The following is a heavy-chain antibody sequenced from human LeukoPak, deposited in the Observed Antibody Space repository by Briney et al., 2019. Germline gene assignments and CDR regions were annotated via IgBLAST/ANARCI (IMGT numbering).Heavy chain of an antibody. D-gene: IGHD3-22*01. Sequence: SETLSLTCAVSDYSISSGYYWGWIRQPPGKGLEWIASINHSGSTFYNPSLKSRVTISVDTSKNQFSLKLSSVTAADTALNYCARRYYDSSGYSFDYWGQGTLVTVSS. CDR3: ARRYYDSSGYSFDY. J-gene: IGHJ4*02. V-gene: IGHV4-38-2*01. CDR1: DYSISSGYY. CDR2: INHSGST.